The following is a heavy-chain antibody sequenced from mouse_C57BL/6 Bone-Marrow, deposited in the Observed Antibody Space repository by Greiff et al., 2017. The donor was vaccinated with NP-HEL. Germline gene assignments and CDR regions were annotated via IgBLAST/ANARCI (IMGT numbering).Heavy chain of an antibody. CDR3: TTTVVARRGYFDV. D-gene: IGHD1-1*01. CDR2: IDPEDGDT. J-gene: IGHJ1*03. CDR1: GFNIKDYY. V-gene: IGHV14-1*01. Sequence: EVKLQESGAELVRPGASVKLSCTASGFNIKDYYMHWVKQRPEQGLEWIGRIDPEDGDTEYAPKFQGKATMTADTSSNTAYLQLSSLTSEDTAVYYCTTTVVARRGYFDVWGTGTTVTVSS.